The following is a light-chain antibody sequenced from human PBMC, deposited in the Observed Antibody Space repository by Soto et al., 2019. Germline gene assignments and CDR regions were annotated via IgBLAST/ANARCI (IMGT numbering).Light chain of an antibody. CDR2: AAS. J-gene: IGKJ2*01. CDR1: QSISTY. V-gene: IGKV3-20*01. Sequence: EVVLTQSPGTLSLSPGERATLSCRASQSISTYLAWYQQKPGQPPRLVIYAASSRATGIPGRFSGSGSGTDFTLTISRLEPEDFAVYYCQQYGSSPQTFGQGTKLEIK. CDR3: QQYGSSPQT.